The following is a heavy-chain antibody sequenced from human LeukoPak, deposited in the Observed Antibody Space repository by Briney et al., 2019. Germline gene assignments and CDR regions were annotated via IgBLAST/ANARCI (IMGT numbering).Heavy chain of an antibody. V-gene: IGHV1-3*01. CDR2: INAGNGNT. Sequence: ASVKVSCKASGYTFTSYAMHWVRQAPGQRLEWMGWINAGNGNTKYSQKFQGRVTITRDTSASTAYMELSSLGSEDTAVYYCARGESIGYYDYVWGSYRYTLGFDYWGQGTLVTVSS. CDR3: ARGESIGYYDYVWGSYRYTLGFDY. D-gene: IGHD3-16*02. CDR1: GYTFTSYA. J-gene: IGHJ4*02.